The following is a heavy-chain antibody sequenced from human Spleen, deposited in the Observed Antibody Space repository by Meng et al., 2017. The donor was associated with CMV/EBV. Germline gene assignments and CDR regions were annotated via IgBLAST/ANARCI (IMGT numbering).Heavy chain of an antibody. CDR3: ARDRRGSYVDS. Sequence: GGSLRLSCAASGFTFSSYGMHWVRQAPGKGLEWVAVIRYDGGNKYFADSVKGRFTISRDNSKNTVYLQMNSLRAEDTAVYHCARDRRGSYVDSWGQGTLVTVSS. CDR2: IRYDGGNK. D-gene: IGHD1-26*01. CDR1: GFTFSSYG. V-gene: IGHV3-33*01. J-gene: IGHJ4*02.